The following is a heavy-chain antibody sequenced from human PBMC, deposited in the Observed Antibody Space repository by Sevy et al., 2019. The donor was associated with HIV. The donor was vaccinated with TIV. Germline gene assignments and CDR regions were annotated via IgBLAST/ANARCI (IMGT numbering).Heavy chain of an antibody. CDR2: TSAGGGST. V-gene: IGHV3-23*01. D-gene: IGHD1-1*01. CDR1: GFTFSSYA. Sequence: GGSLRLSCAASGFTFSSYAMTWVRQAPGRGLEWVSDTSAGGGSTHYADSVKGRFTISRDNSKNSLFLQMNSLRADDSAVYYCALERLSSAVAEYFHNWGQGTLVTVSS. J-gene: IGHJ1*01. CDR3: ALERLSSAVAEYFHN.